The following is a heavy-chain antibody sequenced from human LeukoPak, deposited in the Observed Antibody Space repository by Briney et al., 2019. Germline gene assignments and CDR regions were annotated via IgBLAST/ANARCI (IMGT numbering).Heavy chain of an antibody. CDR2: ISAYNGNT. D-gene: IGHD1-26*01. CDR1: GYTFTSYG. V-gene: IGHV1-18*01. Sequence: GASVKVSCKASGYTFTSYGISWVRQAPGQGPEWMGWISAYNGNTNYAQKLQGRVTMTTDTSTSTAYMELRSLRSDDTAVYYCARDLGIVGATLIDYWGQGTLVTVSS. J-gene: IGHJ4*02. CDR3: ARDLGIVGATLIDY.